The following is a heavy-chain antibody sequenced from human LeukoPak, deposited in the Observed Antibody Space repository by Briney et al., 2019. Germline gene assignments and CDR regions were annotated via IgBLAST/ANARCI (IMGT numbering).Heavy chain of an antibody. CDR1: GGTFSSCA. Sequence: ASVKVSCKASGGTFSSCAISWVRQAPGQGLEWMGGIIPMFGTPNYAQKFQGRVTITTDESTSTAYMELSSLRYEDTAVYYCARATDTSGWARFDYWGQGTRVTVSS. D-gene: IGHD6-19*01. CDR2: IIPMFGTP. J-gene: IGHJ4*02. CDR3: ARATDTSGWARFDY. V-gene: IGHV1-69*05.